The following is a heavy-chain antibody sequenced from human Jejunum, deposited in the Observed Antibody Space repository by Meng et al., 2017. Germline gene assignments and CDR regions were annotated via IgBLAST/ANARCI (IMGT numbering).Heavy chain of an antibody. CDR3: ATTGSRSSGS. CDR1: GFTFSDYY. V-gene: IGHV3-11*01. J-gene: IGHJ4*02. Sequence: HLVESGGGVGKPGGSLGLSCAASGFTFSDYYMSWIRQAPGKGLEWVSYINTGGSTTYYADSVKGRFSISRDNAKNSVYLQMNSLRAEDTAVYYCATTGSRSSGSWGQGTLVTVSS. D-gene: IGHD3-22*01. CDR2: INTGGSTT.